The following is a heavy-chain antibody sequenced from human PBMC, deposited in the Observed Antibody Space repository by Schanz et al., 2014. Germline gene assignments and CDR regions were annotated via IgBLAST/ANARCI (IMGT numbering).Heavy chain of an antibody. J-gene: IGHJ4*02. CDR1: GFTVNTNY. CDR2: IYSGGST. V-gene: IGHV3-53*01. Sequence: EVQLLESGGGLIQPGGSLRLSCAVSGFTVNTNYMSWVRQAPGKGLEWVSVIYSGGSTYSADSVKGRVTISRDNSKNTLYLQMNSLRAEDTAMYFCTKSESSTWYSLTFDYWGQGTLVTVSS. CDR3: TKSESSTWYSLTFDY. D-gene: IGHD6-13*01.